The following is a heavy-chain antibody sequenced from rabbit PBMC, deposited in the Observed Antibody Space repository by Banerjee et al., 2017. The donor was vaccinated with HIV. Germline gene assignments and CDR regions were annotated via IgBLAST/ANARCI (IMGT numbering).Heavy chain of an antibody. D-gene: IGHD6-1*01. CDR3: ARGIYSSYGYANNL. J-gene: IGHJ4*01. V-gene: IGHV1S40*01. CDR2: IYTGTSGST. CDR1: GFSFSSGYC. Sequence: QSLEESGGDLVKPGASLTLTCTASGFSFSSGYCMCWVRQAPGKGLEWIACIYTGTSGSTYYATWAKGRFTISRTSSTTVTLQMTSLTAADTATYFCARGIYSSYGYANNLWGPGTLVTVS.